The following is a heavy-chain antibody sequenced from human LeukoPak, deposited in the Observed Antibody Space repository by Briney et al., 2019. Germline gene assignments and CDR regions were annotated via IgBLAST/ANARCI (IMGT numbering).Heavy chain of an antibody. CDR3: ARVTPYFDFSTGNHYYFDS. CDR2: IYYSGTT. D-gene: IGHD3-3*01. CDR1: GGSITNNY. Sequence: TSSETLSLTCTVSGGSITNNYWSWIRQTPGKGLEWIGYIYYSGTTTYNPSLKSRVTISIDTSKNQFSLQLTSVTAADTAVYYCARVTPYFDFSTGNHYYFDSWGQGTLVIVSS. J-gene: IGHJ4*02. V-gene: IGHV4-59*08.